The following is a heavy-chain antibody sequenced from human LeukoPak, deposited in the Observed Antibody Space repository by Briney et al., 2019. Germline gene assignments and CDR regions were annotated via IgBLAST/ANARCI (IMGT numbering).Heavy chain of an antibody. CDR1: GFTFSIYA. CDR3: AKGTIFGVVIIDAFDI. V-gene: IGHV3-23*01. Sequence: SGGSLRLSCAASGFTFSIYAMSWVRQAPGKGLEWVSAISGSGGSTYYADSVKGRFTISRDNSKNTLYLQMNSLRAEDTAVYYCAKGTIFGVVIIDAFDIWGQGTMVTVSS. D-gene: IGHD3-3*01. J-gene: IGHJ3*02. CDR2: ISGSGGST.